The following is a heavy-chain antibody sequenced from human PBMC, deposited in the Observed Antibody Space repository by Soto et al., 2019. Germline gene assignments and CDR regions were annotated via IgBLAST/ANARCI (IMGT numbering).Heavy chain of an antibody. CDR2: ISSNSAYI. J-gene: IGHJ5*02. CDR1: GFTFRSFT. D-gene: IGHD6-13*01. V-gene: IGHV3-21*01. CDR3: TRDASRDSSARGWFDP. Sequence: GSLRLSCAASGFTFRSFTMNWVRQAPGKGLEWVSTISSNSAYIYYTDALRGRFTISRDNAKNSLLLQMNSLRAEDTAVYYCTRDASRDSSARGWFDPWGPGTPVTVSS.